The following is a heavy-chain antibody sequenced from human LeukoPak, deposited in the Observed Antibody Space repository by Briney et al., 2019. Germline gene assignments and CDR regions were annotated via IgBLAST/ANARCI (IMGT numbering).Heavy chain of an antibody. V-gene: IGHV5-51*01. D-gene: IGHD3-10*01. CDR2: IYPGGSDT. Sequence: GESLQISCKGSGYSFTSYWIGWVRQMPGKGLEWMGIIYPGGSDTRYSLSFQGQVTISADKSISSAYLQWSSLKASDTAMYYCARHETLDDSGSYFSLWGQGTLVTVSS. CDR3: ARHETLDDSGSYFSL. J-gene: IGHJ4*02. CDR1: GYSFTSYW.